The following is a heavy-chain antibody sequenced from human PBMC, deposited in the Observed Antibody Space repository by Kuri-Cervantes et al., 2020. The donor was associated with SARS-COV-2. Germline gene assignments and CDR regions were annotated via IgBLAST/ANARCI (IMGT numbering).Heavy chain of an antibody. CDR1: GFTFSSYG. CDR3: VRDGDHWNFDY. J-gene: IGHJ4*02. CDR2: IWYDGSNK. V-gene: IGHV3-33*01. D-gene: IGHD1-1*01. Sequence: GESLKISCAASGFTFSSYGMHWVRQALGKGLEWVAVIWYDGSNKYYADSVKGRFTLSRDNAKNMLFLQMNSLRAEDTAVYYCVRDGDHWNFDYWGQGTLVTVSS.